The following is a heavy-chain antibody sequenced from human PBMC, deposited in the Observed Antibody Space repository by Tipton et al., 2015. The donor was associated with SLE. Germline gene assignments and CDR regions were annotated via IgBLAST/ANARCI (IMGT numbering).Heavy chain of an antibody. Sequence: TLSLTCSVSGDSVTNSYWTWIRQPPGKGLEWIGYTYYSGDTYYNPSLKSRITISIDTSNNQFSLKLTSVTAADTAVYYCARQWGSLDYWGQGTLVTVSS. CDR1: GDSVTNSY. CDR2: TYYSGDT. V-gene: IGHV4-59*06. CDR3: ARQWGSLDY. D-gene: IGHD1-26*01. J-gene: IGHJ4*02.